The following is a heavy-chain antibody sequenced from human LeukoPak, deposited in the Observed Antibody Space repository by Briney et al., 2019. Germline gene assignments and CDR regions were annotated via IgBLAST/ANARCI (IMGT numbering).Heavy chain of an antibody. CDR3: AREAFTFGGDTLFDY. CDR1: GYTFTSYG. D-gene: IGHD3-16*01. CDR2: ISVYNGNT. J-gene: IGHJ4*02. Sequence: ASVKVSCKASGYTFTSYGISWVRQAPGQGLEWMGWISVYNGNTNYAQKFQGRVTMTTDTSTSTAYMELRSLRSDDTAVYYCAREAFTFGGDTLFDYWGQGTLVTVSS. V-gene: IGHV1-18*01.